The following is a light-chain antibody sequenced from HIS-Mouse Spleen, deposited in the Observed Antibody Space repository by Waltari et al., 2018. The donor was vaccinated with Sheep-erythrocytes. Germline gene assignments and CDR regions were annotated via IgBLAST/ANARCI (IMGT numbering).Light chain of an antibody. CDR3: YSTDSSGNHSNWV. Sequence: QSALTQPRSVSGSPGQSVTISCTGTSSHVGGYNYVSWYQQHPGKAPKLMIYDVSKRPSGVPDRFSGSSSGTMATLTISGAQVEDEADYYCYSTDSSGNHSNWVFGGGTKLTVL. V-gene: IGLV2-11*01. CDR1: SSHVGGYNY. CDR2: DVS. J-gene: IGLJ3*02.